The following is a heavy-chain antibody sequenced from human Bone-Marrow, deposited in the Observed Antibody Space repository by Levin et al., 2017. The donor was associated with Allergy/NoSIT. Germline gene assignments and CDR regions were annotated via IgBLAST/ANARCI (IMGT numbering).Heavy chain of an antibody. CDR3: ARDDSDSSGYYLGNY. Sequence: GESLKISCAASGFSFWHYTMNWVRQAPGKGLEWVSCISSSGDSTYYADSVKGRFTISRDNAKNSLYLQLNRLRDEDTALYYCARDDSDSSGYYLGNYWGQGTLVTVSS. D-gene: IGHD3-22*01. CDR1: GFSFWHYT. CDR2: ISSSGDST. J-gene: IGHJ4*02. V-gene: IGHV3-48*02.